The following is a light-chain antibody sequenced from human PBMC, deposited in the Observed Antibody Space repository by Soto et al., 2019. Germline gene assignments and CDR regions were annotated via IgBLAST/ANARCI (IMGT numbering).Light chain of an antibody. V-gene: IGKV3-20*01. CDR3: QQYGRSPPSWT. J-gene: IGKJ1*01. Sequence: EIVLSQYPGTLSLSPGERATLSCRASQSVSSTYLAWYQQKPGQPPRLLIFDASNRATGIPDRFSGSGSGTEFTLTISSLEPEDFAVYYCQQYGRSPPSWTFGQGTKVEIK. CDR2: DAS. CDR1: QSVSSTY.